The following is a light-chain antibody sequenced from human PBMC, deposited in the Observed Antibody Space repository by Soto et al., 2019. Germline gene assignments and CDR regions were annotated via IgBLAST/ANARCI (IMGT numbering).Light chain of an antibody. Sequence: EIVLTQSPGTLSLSPGERAALSCRASQSVSNNNLAWYRQRPGQSPRLLIYGASRRATGIPDRFSGSGSGTDFTLTISRVEPEDFALYYCQQLGDSLWTFGQGTKVEMK. V-gene: IGKV3-20*01. CDR3: QQLGDSLWT. J-gene: IGKJ1*01. CDR2: GAS. CDR1: QSVSNNN.